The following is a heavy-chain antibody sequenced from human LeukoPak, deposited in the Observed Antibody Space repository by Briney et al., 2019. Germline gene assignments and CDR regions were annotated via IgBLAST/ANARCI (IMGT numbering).Heavy chain of an antibody. Sequence: GGSLRLSCAASGFTFDDYGMSWVRQAPGKGLEWVSGINWNGGSTGYADSVKGRFTISRDNAKNSLYLQMNSLRAEDTALYYCARGCVYDFWSGYRPHKDYFDYWGQGTLVTVSS. CDR1: GFTFDDYG. V-gene: IGHV3-20*04. CDR2: INWNGGST. CDR3: ARGCVYDFWSGYRPHKDYFDY. J-gene: IGHJ4*02. D-gene: IGHD3-3*01.